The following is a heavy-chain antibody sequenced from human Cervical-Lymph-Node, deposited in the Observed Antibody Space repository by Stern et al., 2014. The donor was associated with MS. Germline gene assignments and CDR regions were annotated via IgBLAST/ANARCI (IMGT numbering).Heavy chain of an antibody. CDR3: ATRRGCSGGSCSSRSLDY. CDR2: INPKSGVT. CDR1: GYTFTAYN. Sequence: QVQLVQSGADVKKPGASVKVSCKASGYTFTAYNMHWLRQAPGQALEWMGRINPKSGVTIYAQKFQDRVTMTRDTSISTVYMELSRLRSNDTAMYYCATRRGCSGGSCSSRSLDYWGQGTLVTVSS. D-gene: IGHD2-15*01. J-gene: IGHJ4*02. V-gene: IGHV1-2*06.